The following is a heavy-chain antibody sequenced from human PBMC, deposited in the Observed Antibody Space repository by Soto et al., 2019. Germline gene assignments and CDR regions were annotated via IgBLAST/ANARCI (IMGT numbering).Heavy chain of an antibody. J-gene: IGHJ2*01. Sequence: QVQLQESGPGLVKPSETLSLTCAVFGGSISPAGYYWSWIRQHPEKGLEWIGYIFYSGTTYYNPCLKSRLTISVDTSKNHFSLKLTSVTAADTAVYHCARELTGDWYVDVWGRGTLVTVSS. CDR3: ARELTGDWYVDV. CDR2: IFYSGTT. V-gene: IGHV4-31*11. CDR1: GGSISPAGYY.